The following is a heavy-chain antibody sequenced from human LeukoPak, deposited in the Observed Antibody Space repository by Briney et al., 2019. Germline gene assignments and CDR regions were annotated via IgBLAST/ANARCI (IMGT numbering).Heavy chain of an antibody. Sequence: ASVKVSCKASGYTFTGYYMHWVRQAPGRGLEWMGWINPNSGGTNYAQKFQGRVTMTRDTSISTAYMELSRLRSDDTAVYYCARAVNYYDSSGYGYMDVWGKGTTVTVSS. D-gene: IGHD3-22*01. J-gene: IGHJ6*03. CDR3: ARAVNYYDSSGYGYMDV. CDR2: INPNSGGT. CDR1: GYTFTGYY. V-gene: IGHV1-2*02.